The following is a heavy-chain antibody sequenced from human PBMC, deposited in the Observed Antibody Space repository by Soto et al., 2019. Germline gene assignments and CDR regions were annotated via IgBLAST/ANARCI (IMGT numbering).Heavy chain of an antibody. CDR3: ARGSETGQLDP. D-gene: IGHD2-15*01. CDR1: GYTFTRYT. J-gene: IGHJ5*02. V-gene: IGHV1-3*01. Sequence: QVQLVQSGAEVKKPGASVKISCKASGYTFTRYTMNWVRQAPGQRLEWMGWINPDNGNTKSSQKFQHRFIITRDTSASTAYMDLSCLRSEDTAVSYCARGSETGQLDPWGQGTLVTVSS. CDR2: INPDNGNT.